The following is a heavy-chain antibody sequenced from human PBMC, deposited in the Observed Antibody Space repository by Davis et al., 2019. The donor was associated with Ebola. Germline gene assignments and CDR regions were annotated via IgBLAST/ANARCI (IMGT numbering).Heavy chain of an antibody. Sequence: SGPTLVKPTQTLTLTCTFAGFSLTTGGERVSWIRQSPGKALEWLAHIDWDDDKFYSTSLKTRLTISKDTSKNQVVLTVTNMDPVDTATYYCARMGDYYYIDVWGKGTTVTVSS. CDR3: ARMGDYYYIDV. V-gene: IGHV2-70*04. CDR2: IDWDDDK. CDR1: GFSLTTGGER. J-gene: IGHJ6*03.